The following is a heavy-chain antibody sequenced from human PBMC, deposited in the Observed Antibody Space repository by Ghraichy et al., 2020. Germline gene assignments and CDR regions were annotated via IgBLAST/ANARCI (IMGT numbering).Heavy chain of an antibody. Sequence: SETLSLTCAVSGYSINSGYYWGWIRQPPGQGLEWIGSIFHNGVTYYNPSLKSRVTISVDTSKNQFSLKLRSVTAADTAVYYCARHSGYSSDWTDRFDYCGQGTLVPVSS. CDR3: ARHSGYSSDWTDRFDY. J-gene: IGHJ4*02. V-gene: IGHV4-38-2*01. D-gene: IGHD6-19*01. CDR1: GYSINSGYY. CDR2: IFHNGVT.